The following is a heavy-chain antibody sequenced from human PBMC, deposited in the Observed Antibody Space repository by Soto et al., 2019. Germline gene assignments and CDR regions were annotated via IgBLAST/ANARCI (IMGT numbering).Heavy chain of an antibody. V-gene: IGHV3-23*01. CDR3: AKMGAARNWSEVYYYYGMDV. CDR2: ISGSGGST. Sequence: EVQLLESGGGLVQPGGSLRLSCAASGFTFSSYAMSWVRQAPGKGLEWVSAISGSGGSTYYADSVKGRFTISRDNSKNTLYLQMNSLRAEDTAVYYCAKMGAARNWSEVYYYYGMDVWGQGTTVTVSS. J-gene: IGHJ6*02. D-gene: IGHD1-1*01. CDR1: GFTFSSYA.